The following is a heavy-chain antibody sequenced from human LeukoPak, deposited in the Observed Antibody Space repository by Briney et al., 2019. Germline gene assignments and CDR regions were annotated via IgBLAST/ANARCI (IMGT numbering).Heavy chain of an antibody. CDR1: GGSISSGSYY. CDR3: ARVTFVLVRGVIIGGWFDP. J-gene: IGHJ5*02. Sequence: SQTLSLTCTVSGGSISSGSYYWSWIRQPARKGLEWIGRIYTSGSTNYNPSLKSRVTISVDTSKNQFSLKLSSATAADTAVYYCARVTFVLVRGVIIGGWFDPWGQGTLVTVSS. CDR2: IYTSGST. V-gene: IGHV4-61*02. D-gene: IGHD3-10*01.